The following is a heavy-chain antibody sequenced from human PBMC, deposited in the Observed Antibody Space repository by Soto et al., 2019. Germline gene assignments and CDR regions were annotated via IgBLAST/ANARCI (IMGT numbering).Heavy chain of an antibody. CDR2: IGTAGDT. CDR1: GFTFSNYD. J-gene: IGHJ4*02. D-gene: IGHD2-15*01. CDR3: ARGRLISLYYFDY. Sequence: GGSLRLSCAASGFTFSNYDMHCVRQVTGKGLKWVSTIGTAGDTYYPGSVKGRFTISRENAKNSLYLQMNSLRAEDTAVYYCARGRLISLYYFDYWGQGTLVTVSS. V-gene: IGHV3-13*01.